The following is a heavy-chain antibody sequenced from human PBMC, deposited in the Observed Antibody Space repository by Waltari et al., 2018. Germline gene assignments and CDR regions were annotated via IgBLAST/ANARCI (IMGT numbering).Heavy chain of an antibody. Sequence: EVQLVQSGAEVKKPGESLRIYCKGSGYSFTTYWTSWVRQMHGKGLEWMGRIDPSDSYTNYSPSFQGHVTISADKSISTAYLQWSSLKASDTAMYYCARPSGYYDSSGYYYGDWGQGTLVTVSS. CDR2: IDPSDSYT. D-gene: IGHD3-22*01. V-gene: IGHV5-10-1*03. CDR1: GYSFTTYW. CDR3: ARPSGYYDSSGYYYGD. J-gene: IGHJ4*02.